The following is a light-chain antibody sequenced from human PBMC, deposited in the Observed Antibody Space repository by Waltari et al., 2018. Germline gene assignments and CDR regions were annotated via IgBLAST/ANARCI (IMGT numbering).Light chain of an antibody. V-gene: IGKV1-39*01. CDR2: AAS. J-gene: IGKJ1*01. CDR3: QQSYGIPRT. CDR1: QSISSY. Sequence: DIQMTQSPSSLSASVGDRVTITCRTSQSISSYLNWYQQKPGKAPRLLIYAASSLQSGVPSRFSGSGSGPDFTLTISSLQPEDFAAYYCQQSYGIPRTFGQGTKVEIK.